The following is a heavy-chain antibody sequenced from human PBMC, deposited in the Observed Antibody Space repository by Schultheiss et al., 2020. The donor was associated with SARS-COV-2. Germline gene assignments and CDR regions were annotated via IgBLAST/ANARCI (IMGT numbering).Heavy chain of an antibody. CDR1: GGSFSGYY. D-gene: IGHD6-19*01. J-gene: IGHJ6*02. CDR2: INHSGST. Sequence: SETLSLTCAVYGGSFSGYYWGWIRQPPGKGLEWIGEINHSGSTNYNPSLKSRVTISVDTSKNQFSLKLSSVTAADTAVYYCARHSSGWSHYYYGMDVWGQGTTVTVSS. V-gene: IGHV4-34*01. CDR3: ARHSSGWSHYYYGMDV.